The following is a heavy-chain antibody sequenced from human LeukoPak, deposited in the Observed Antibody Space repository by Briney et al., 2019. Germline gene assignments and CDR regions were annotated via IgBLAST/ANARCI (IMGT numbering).Heavy chain of an antibody. V-gene: IGHV3-21*01. J-gene: IGHJ4*02. Sequence: GGSLRLSCAASGFTFSSYNLDWVRQAPGKGLEWVSSISASSDYRYYADSVKGRFTVSRDNAQNSLFLQMNSLRAEDTAVYFCARDFRPVYCTSPTCFDDYYFDCWGQGTLVTVSS. CDR2: ISASSDYR. CDR3: ARDFRPVYCTSPTCFDDYYFDC. D-gene: IGHD2-2*01. CDR1: GFTFSSYN.